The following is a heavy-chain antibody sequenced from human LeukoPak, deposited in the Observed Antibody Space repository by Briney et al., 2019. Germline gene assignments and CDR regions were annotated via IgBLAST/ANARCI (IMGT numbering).Heavy chain of an antibody. V-gene: IGHV3-64*01. Sequence: GGSLRLSCAASGFTFSNYGFHWVRQAPGKGLEYVSAITNNGGSTYYAISVKGRFTISRDNSKNTAYLQMGSLRADDMAVYYCTTGRPGEFDYWGQGTLVTVSS. J-gene: IGHJ4*02. CDR1: GFTFSNYG. CDR3: TTGRPGEFDY. CDR2: ITNNGGST.